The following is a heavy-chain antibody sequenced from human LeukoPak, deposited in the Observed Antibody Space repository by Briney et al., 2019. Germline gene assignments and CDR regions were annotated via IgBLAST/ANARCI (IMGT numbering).Heavy chain of an antibody. CDR3: AKTRGDYDILTGYRPYYYYYGMDV. D-gene: IGHD3-9*01. CDR2: IIPILGIA. Sequence: SVKVSCKASGGTFCSYAISWVRQAPGQGLEWMGRIIPILGIANYAQKFQGRVTITADKSTSTAYMELSSLRSEDTAVYYCAKTRGDYDILTGYRPYYYYYGMDVWGQGTTVTVSS. CDR1: GGTFCSYA. J-gene: IGHJ6*02. V-gene: IGHV1-69*04.